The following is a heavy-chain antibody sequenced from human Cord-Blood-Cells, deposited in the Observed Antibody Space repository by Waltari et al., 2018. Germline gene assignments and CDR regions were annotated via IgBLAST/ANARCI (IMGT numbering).Heavy chain of an antibody. CDR2: IIPILGTA. J-gene: IGHJ4*02. D-gene: IGHD3-3*01. CDR3: ASSVLRVLEWLFFDY. Sequence: QVQLVQSGAEVKKPGSSVKVSCKASGGTFSSYAISWVRQAPGQGLEWMGGIIPILGTANYAPKFQGRVTSTADESTSTAYMELSSLRAEDTAVYYCASSVLRVLEWLFFDYWGQGTLVTVSS. CDR1: GGTFSSYA. V-gene: IGHV1-69*01.